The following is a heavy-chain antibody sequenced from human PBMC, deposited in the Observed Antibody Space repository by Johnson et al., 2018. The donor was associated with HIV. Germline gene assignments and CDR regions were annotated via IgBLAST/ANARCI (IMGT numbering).Heavy chain of an antibody. D-gene: IGHD3-9*01. CDR3: AQGYYDILTGYYDAFDI. CDR2: IRYDGSNK. J-gene: IGHJ3*02. V-gene: IGHV3-30*02. CDR1: GFTFSSYG. Sequence: QVQLVESGGGVVRPGGSLGVSCVASGFTFSSYGMHWVRQAPGKGLEWVAFIRYDGSNKYYADSVKGRFTISRDNSKNTLYLQMNSLRAEDTAVYYCAQGYYDILTGYYDAFDIWGQGTMVMVSS.